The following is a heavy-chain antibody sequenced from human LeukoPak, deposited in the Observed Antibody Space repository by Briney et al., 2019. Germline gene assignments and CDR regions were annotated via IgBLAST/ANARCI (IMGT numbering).Heavy chain of an antibody. CDR3: AKVLGSRIAVSDPFDY. CDR1: GFSFSGYA. J-gene: IGHJ4*02. CDR2: ISGSGGTI. V-gene: IGHV3-23*01. D-gene: IGHD3-16*01. Sequence: GGSLRLSCAASGFSFSGYAMNWVRQAPGKGLEWVSAISGSGGTIFYADSVKGRFTISRDHSKNTLYLQMNSLRAEDTAVYYCAKVLGSRIAVSDPFDYWGQGTLVTVS.